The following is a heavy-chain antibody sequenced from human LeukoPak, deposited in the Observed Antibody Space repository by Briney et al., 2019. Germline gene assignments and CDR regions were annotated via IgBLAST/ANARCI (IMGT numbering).Heavy chain of an antibody. Sequence: GGSLRLSCAATGVTSSIDWMQWVRQAPGKGLVWVSHINSDGSRTTYAGSVKGRFTISRDNAKNTLYLQMHSLSAEDTAVYYCVRSHDFDYWGQGTLVTVSS. CDR3: VRSHDFDY. CDR2: INSDGSRT. J-gene: IGHJ4*02. CDR1: GVTSSIDW. V-gene: IGHV3-74*01.